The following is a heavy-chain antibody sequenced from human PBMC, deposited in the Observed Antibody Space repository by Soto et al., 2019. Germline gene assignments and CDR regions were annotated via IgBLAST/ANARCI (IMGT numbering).Heavy chain of an antibody. Sequence: QVQLVQSGAEVKKPGASVKVSCKASGYTFTSYDINWVRQATGQGLEWMGWMNPNSGNTGLAQKFQGRVTMTRNTSISTAYMELSSLRSEDTAVYYCARGHYYGSGSYYHWFDPWGQGTLVTVSS. CDR1: GYTFTSYD. D-gene: IGHD3-10*01. V-gene: IGHV1-8*01. CDR3: ARGHYYGSGSYYHWFDP. J-gene: IGHJ5*02. CDR2: MNPNSGNT.